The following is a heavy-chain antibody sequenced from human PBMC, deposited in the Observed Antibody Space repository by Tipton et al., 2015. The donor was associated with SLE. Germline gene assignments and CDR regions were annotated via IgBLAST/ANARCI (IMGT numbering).Heavy chain of an antibody. Sequence: TLFLTCTVSDGSISSYYWSWIRQPAGKGLEWIGRIYTSGSTNYNPSLQSRVTMSVDTSKNQFSLKLSSVTAADTAVYYCARSPVDTAMALGYCGQGPLFTVSS. CDR3: ARSPVDTAMALGY. D-gene: IGHD5-18*01. V-gene: IGHV4-4*07. CDR2: IYTSGST. J-gene: IGHJ4*02. CDR1: DGSISSYY.